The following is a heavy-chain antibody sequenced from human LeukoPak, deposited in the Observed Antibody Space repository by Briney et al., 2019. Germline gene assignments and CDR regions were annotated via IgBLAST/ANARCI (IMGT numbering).Heavy chain of an antibody. J-gene: IGHJ5*02. Sequence: PSETLSLTCTVSGGSISSSSYYWGWIRQPPGTGREWIGSIYYSGSTYYNPSLKSRVTIAVDTSKNQFTLKLSSVTAADTAVYYCARLSRGVWSGPPNWFDPWGQGTLVTVSS. D-gene: IGHD3-3*01. CDR1: GGSISSSSYY. CDR2: IYYSGST. CDR3: ARLSRGVWSGPPNWFDP. V-gene: IGHV4-39*01.